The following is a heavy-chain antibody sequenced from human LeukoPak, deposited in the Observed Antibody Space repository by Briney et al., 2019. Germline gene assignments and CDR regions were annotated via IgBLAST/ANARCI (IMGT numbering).Heavy chain of an antibody. V-gene: IGHV1-2*02. Sequence: ASVKVSCKASGYTFSDYNIHWVRQALGQGLEWMGWINPKFGGTNYAQKFQGRVTMTTDTSMSTAYMELSRLTSDDTAVYYCARAGGRSWFDPWGQGTLVTVSS. CDR1: GYTFSDYN. CDR3: ARAGGRSWFDP. CDR2: INPKFGGT. J-gene: IGHJ5*02.